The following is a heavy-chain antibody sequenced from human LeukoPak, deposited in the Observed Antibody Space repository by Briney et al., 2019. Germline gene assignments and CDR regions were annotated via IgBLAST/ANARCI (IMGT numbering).Heavy chain of an antibody. Sequence: ASVKVSCKASGYTFTGYYTHWVRQAPGQGLEWMGWINPNSGGTNYAQKFQGRVTMTRDTSISTAYMELSRLRSDDTAVYYCARARSRNSAIGDYGYWGQGTLVTVSS. V-gene: IGHV1-2*02. CDR2: INPNSGGT. CDR3: ARARSRNSAIGDYGY. D-gene: IGHD4-17*01. J-gene: IGHJ4*02. CDR1: GYTFTGYY.